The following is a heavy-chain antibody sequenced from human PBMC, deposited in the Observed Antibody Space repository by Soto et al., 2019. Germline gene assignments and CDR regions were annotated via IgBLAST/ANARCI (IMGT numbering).Heavy chain of an antibody. J-gene: IGHJ4*02. CDR1: GFPFNNYG. D-gene: IGHD2-2*01. V-gene: IGHV3-21*01. CDR3: AREDSIIIPAVSDF. Sequence: GWSLSLSCTVSGFPFNNYGINWVRQAPGKGLEWVSSVSKSDYTYYSDSVKGRFTISRDNAKNSVSLQMNTLRVEDTAVYYCAREDSIIIPAVSDFWGQGTLVTVSS. CDR2: VSKSDYT.